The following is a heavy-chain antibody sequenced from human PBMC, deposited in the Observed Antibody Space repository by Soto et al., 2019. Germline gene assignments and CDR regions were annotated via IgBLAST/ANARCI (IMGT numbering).Heavy chain of an antibody. V-gene: IGHV1-2*02. CDR3: ARGGGTDIAPAGSTHDY. CDR2: INPNSGAT. J-gene: IGHJ4*02. D-gene: IGHD6-13*01. Sequence: ASVKVSCKASGNTFTGYYMHWVRQAPGQGLEWMGWINPNSGATNYAQTFQGRVTMTRDTSISTAYMELSRLRSDDTAVYYCARGGGTDIAPAGSTHDYWGQGTLVTVSS. CDR1: GNTFTGYY.